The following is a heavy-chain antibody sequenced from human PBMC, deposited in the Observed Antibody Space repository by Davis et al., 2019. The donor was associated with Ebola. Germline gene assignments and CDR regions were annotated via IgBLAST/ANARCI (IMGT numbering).Heavy chain of an antibody. Sequence: GESLKISCTASGFAFSNYNMNWVRQAPGKGLEWVSSITTNGWSTYYADSVKDRFIISRDNAKNSLFLQMHGLRGDDTAVYFCARETPISSRSDWWGQGTLVTVSS. D-gene: IGHD2-2*01. V-gene: IGHV3-48*01. CDR1: GFAFSNYN. CDR2: ITTNGWST. J-gene: IGHJ4*02. CDR3: ARETPISSRSDW.